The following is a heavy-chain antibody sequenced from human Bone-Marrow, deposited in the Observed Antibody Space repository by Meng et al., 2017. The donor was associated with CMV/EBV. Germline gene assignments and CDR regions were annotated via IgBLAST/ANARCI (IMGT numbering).Heavy chain of an antibody. CDR1: GASISRYY. Sequence: SETLSLTCTVSGASISRYYWSWIRQPPGKGLEWLGYVFHTGSTNYNPSLKSRLSISVDTSKQYFSLNLKSVTAADTAVYYCAREVFHGSGSYLDYWGQGTLVTVSS. CDR2: VFHTGST. D-gene: IGHD3-10*01. V-gene: IGHV4-59*01. J-gene: IGHJ4*02. CDR3: AREVFHGSGSYLDY.